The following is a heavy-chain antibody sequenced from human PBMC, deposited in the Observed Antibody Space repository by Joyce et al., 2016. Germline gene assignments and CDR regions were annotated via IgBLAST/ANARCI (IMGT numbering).Heavy chain of an antibody. CDR3: ARGGTSSDHYFFYTLDV. CDR2: IIPVFGAA. V-gene: IGHV1-69*12. CDR1: GGDCSNYT. J-gene: IGHJ6*02. D-gene: IGHD1-14*01. Sequence: QVLLVQSGAAVKRPGSSLRVSCKSSGGDCSNYTVNGVRQAPGQRLEWMGGIIPVFGAAKYAEDFQGRVTLTADQSTRTAYLELSSLTSADTAVYYCARGGTSSDHYFFYTLDVWGPGTTVIVSS.